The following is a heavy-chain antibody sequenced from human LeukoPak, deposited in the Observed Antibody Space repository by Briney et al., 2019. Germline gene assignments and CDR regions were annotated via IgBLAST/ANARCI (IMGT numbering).Heavy chain of an antibody. CDR1: GGTFSSYA. CDR2: ISAYNGNT. J-gene: IGHJ4*02. Sequence: ASVKVSCKASGGTFSSYAISWVRQAPGQGLEWMGWISAYNGNTNYAQKLQGRVTMTTDTSTSTAYMELRSLRSDDTAVYYCARDNVQLSHFDYWGQGTLVTVSS. V-gene: IGHV1-18*01. D-gene: IGHD2-2*01. CDR3: ARDNVQLSHFDY.